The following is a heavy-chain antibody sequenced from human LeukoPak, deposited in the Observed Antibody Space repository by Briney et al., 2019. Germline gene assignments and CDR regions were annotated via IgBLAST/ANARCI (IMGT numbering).Heavy chain of an antibody. J-gene: IGHJ3*02. CDR1: GFTFSSYS. D-gene: IGHD6-13*01. CDR2: ISSSSSYI. CDR3: ARGDYSSRSNAFDI. Sequence: GGSLRLSXAASGFTFSSYSMNWVRQAPGKGLEWVSSISSSSSYIYYADSVKGRFTISRDNAKNSLYLQMNSLRAEDTAVYYCARGDYSSRSNAFDIWGQGTMVTVSS. V-gene: IGHV3-21*01.